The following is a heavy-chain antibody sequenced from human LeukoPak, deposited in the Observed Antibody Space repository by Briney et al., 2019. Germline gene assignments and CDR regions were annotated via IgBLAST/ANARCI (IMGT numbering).Heavy chain of an antibody. CDR2: IWQDESHT. CDR3: AREIFGSGSYPDY. V-gene: IGHV3-33*01. J-gene: IGHJ4*02. D-gene: IGHD3-10*01. Sequence: RTLILTCAAYRFSLSTHPMHWVRQAPGKGLEGVPLIWQDESHTFYTDSVEGRFTNPRDNSTTTVYLQMNSLGGEDTAVYYCAREIFGSGSYPDYWGQGTLVTVSS. CDR1: RFSLSTHP.